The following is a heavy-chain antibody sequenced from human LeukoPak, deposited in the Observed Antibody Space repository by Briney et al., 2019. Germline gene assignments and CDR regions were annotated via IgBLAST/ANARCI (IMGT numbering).Heavy chain of an antibody. J-gene: IGHJ6*03. D-gene: IGHD1-14*01. CDR2: IFPSGSA. V-gene: IGHV4-4*09. Sequence: SETLSLTCTVSGGSISSYYWSWIRQSPVKGLEWIGYIFPSGSAFYNPSLESRVTISQDASENQFSLRLSSVTAADTAVYYCARRNHYFYYMDVWGKGTTVTVSS. CDR1: GGSISSYY. CDR3: ARRNHYFYYMDV.